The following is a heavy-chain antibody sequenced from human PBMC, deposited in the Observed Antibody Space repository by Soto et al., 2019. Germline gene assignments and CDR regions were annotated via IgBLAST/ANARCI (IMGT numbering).Heavy chain of an antibody. CDR2: IKSKTAGERT. Sequence: EEQLVESGGGLIKPGGSLRLSCAASGFSFNDAWMSWVRQAPGKGLQWVGRIKSKTAGERTDYLAPVKGRFTISRDDSENTLYLEMNSLQTDDTAVYYCAREGGHTIGAFEIWGQGTMVTVSS. J-gene: IGHJ3*02. CDR1: GFSFNDAW. D-gene: IGHD2-15*01. V-gene: IGHV3-15*01. CDR3: AREGGHTIGAFEI.